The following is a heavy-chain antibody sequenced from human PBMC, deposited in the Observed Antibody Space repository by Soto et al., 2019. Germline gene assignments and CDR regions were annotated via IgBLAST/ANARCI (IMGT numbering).Heavy chain of an antibody. J-gene: IGHJ4*02. CDR1: GYIFTSYG. CDR3: ARVGGRYYFDY. CDR2: ISAYNGNI. D-gene: IGHD1-26*01. Sequence: EASVNVSCKASGYIFTSYGISWVRQAPGQGLEWMGWISAYNGNINYAQKLQGRVTMTTDTSTSTAYMELRSLRSDDTAVYYCARVGGRYYFDYWSQGTLVTVSS. V-gene: IGHV1-18*04.